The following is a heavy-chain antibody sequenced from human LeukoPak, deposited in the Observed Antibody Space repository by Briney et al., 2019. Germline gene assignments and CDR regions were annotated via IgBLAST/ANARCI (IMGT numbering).Heavy chain of an antibody. CDR1: GYSFTNYW. J-gene: IGHJ4*02. D-gene: IGHD5-12*01. Sequence: AGESLTLSCTGSGYSFTNYWITWVRQMPGKGLEWMGRIDPSDSYTNYSPSFQGHVTISSDRSISTAYLQWSSLKASDTAMYYCAIGYSGYDPNFDFWGRGTLVTVSS. V-gene: IGHV5-10-1*01. CDR2: IDPSDSYT. CDR3: AIGYSGYDPNFDF.